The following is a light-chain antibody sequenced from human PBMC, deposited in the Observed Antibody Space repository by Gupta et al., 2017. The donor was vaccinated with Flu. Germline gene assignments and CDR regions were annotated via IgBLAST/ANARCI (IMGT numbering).Light chain of an antibody. J-gene: IGKJ1*01. CDR2: GAS. V-gene: IGKV3-20*01. CDR1: QSAGSSW. Sequence: TVLTHAPGPLCLSRGERAGLYCRASQSAGSSWSAWYQQKPGQAPRLLIYGASNRATGIPDRFSGSGSGTEFTLTISRLEPEDFAEYYCQHDDSSPTTFGQGTKVEIK. CDR3: QHDDSSPTT.